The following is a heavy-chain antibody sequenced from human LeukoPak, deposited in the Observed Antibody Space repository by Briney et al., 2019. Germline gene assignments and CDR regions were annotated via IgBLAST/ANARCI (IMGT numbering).Heavy chain of an antibody. D-gene: IGHD4-23*01. CDR3: ARFTTVVFNDAFDI. CDR1: GGSISSSGYY. V-gene: IGHV4-39*01. Sequence: KPSETLSLTCTVSGGSISSSGYYWGWIRQPPGKGLEWIGSIYYSGSTYYNPSLKSRVTISVDTSKNQFSLKLSSVTAADTAVYYCARFTTVVFNDAFDIWGQGTMVTVSS. J-gene: IGHJ3*02. CDR2: IYYSGST.